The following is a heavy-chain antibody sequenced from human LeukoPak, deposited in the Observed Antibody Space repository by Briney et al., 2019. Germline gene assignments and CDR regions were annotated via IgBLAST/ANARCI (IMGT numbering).Heavy chain of an antibody. CDR2: ISSTGYYI. CDR3: ARDRGGRGLDY. D-gene: IGHD4-23*01. V-gene: IGHV3-21*06. Sequence: GGSLRLSCAASGFTFSSSGMNWVRQAPGKGLEWVSSISSTGYYIYYTESMKGRFTISRDNAKNSLFLQMNSLRAEDTAVYYCARDRGGRGLDYWGQGTLVTVSS. CDR1: GFTFSSSG. J-gene: IGHJ4*02.